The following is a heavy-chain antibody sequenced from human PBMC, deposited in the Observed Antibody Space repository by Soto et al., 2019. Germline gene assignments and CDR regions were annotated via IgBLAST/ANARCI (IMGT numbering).Heavy chain of an antibody. CDR1: GYTFITYG. CDR3: ARGPTDYYDNSGDYSLDY. D-gene: IGHD3-22*01. Sequence: QVQLVQSGAEVKEPGASVKVSCKASGYTFITYGMGWVRQAPGQGLDWMGWISTYNGDTKYADRLQGRVAMTTDTTTGTAYMELRSLRSDDTAVYYCARGPTDYYDNSGDYSLDYWGQGTLVTVSS. V-gene: IGHV1-18*01. CDR2: ISTYNGDT. J-gene: IGHJ4*02.